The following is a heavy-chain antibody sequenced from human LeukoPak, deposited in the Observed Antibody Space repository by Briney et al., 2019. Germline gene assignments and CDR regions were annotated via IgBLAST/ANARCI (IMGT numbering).Heavy chain of an antibody. Sequence: PGGSLRLSCAASGFTFSSYWMSWVRQAPGKGLEWVANIKQDGSEKYYVDSVKGRFTISRDNAKNSLYLQMNSLRAEDTAVYYCAGGSSRPYYYYYYMDVWGKETTVTVSS. V-gene: IGHV3-7*04. CDR1: GFTFSSYW. D-gene: IGHD6-13*01. CDR2: IKQDGSEK. CDR3: AGGSSRPYYYYYYMDV. J-gene: IGHJ6*03.